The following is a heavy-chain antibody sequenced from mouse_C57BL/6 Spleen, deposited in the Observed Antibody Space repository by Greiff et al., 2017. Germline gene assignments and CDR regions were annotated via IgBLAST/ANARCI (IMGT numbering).Heavy chain of an antibody. J-gene: IGHJ1*03. CDR3: ARSYSNYWYFDV. CDR2: IYPGDGDT. V-gene: IGHV1-82*01. D-gene: IGHD2-5*01. Sequence: QVQLQQSGPELVKPGASVKISCKASGYAFSSSWLNWVKQRPGKGLEWIGRIYPGDGDTNYNGKFKGKATLTADKSSSKAYMQLSSLTSEDSAVYFCARSYSNYWYFDVWGTGTTVTVSS. CDR1: GYAFSSSW.